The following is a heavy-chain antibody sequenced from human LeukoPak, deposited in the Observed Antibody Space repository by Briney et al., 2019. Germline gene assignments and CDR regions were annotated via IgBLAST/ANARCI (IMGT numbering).Heavy chain of an antibody. CDR3: ARQLNPYCSSTSCYGEAFDI. D-gene: IGHD2-2*01. Sequence: SETLSLTCTVSGGSISSYYWSWVRQPPGKGLEWIGYIYYSGGTNYNPSLKSRVTISVDTSKNQFPLKLSSVTAADTAVYYCARQLNPYCSSTSCYGEAFDIWGQGTMVTVSS. J-gene: IGHJ3*02. CDR1: GGSISSYY. V-gene: IGHV4-59*08. CDR2: IYYSGGT.